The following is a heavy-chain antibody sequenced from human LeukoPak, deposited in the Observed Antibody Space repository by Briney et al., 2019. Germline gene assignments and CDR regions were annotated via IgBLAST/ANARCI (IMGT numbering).Heavy chain of an antibody. V-gene: IGHV1-69*13. J-gene: IGHJ6*03. Sequence: SVKVSCKASGYTFTGYYMHWVRQAPGQGLEWMGGIIPIFGTANYAQKFQGRVTITADESTSTAYMELSSLRSEDTAVYYCGAGTRDYYYYMDVWGKGTTVTVSS. CDR3: GAGTRDYYYYMDV. CDR1: GYTFTGYY. D-gene: IGHD6-19*01. CDR2: IIPIFGTA.